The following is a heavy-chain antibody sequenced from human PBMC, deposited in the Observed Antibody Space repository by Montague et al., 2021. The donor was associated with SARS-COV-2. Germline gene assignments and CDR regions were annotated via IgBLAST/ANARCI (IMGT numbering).Heavy chain of an antibody. V-gene: IGHV4-4*07. J-gene: IGHJ6*02. CDR2: VYPSGTT. Sequence: SETLSLTCSVSGDSISGYYWGWIRQPAGKRLEWIGRVYPSGTTDYNPSLGSRVTVSVDTSKNQFSLKLTSVTAADTAVYYCARDTRRVEESGPWDYNGMDVWGQGTTVIVSS. CDR3: ARDTRRVEESGPWDYNGMDV. CDR1: GDSISGYY. D-gene: IGHD1-26*01.